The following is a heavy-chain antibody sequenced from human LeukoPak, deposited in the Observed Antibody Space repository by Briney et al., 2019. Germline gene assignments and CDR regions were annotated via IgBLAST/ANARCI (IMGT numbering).Heavy chain of an antibody. CDR3: ATISNYDSYYYYGMDV. Sequence: GGSLRLSCAASGFAFSSYAMSWVRQAPGKGLEWVSTISGAGGFTYYADSVKGRFTISRDNSKNTLYLQMNSLRAEDTAVYYCATISNYDSYYYYGMDVWGQGTTVTVSS. D-gene: IGHD4-11*01. CDR2: ISGAGGFT. V-gene: IGHV3-23*01. CDR1: GFAFSSYA. J-gene: IGHJ6*02.